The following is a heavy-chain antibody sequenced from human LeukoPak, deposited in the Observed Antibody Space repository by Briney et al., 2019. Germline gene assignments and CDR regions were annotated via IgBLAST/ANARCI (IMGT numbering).Heavy chain of an antibody. V-gene: IGHV3-48*02. CDR1: GFNFSSYS. D-gene: IGHD6-13*01. J-gene: IGHJ4*02. CDR3: AGAKSIAAAGIFDY. Sequence: PGGSLRLSCAASGFNFSSYSMNWVRQAPGKGLEWVSYISSYSGTILYADAVKGGFTISRDNGKNSLYLQMNSLRDEDTAVYYCAGAKSIAAAGIFDYWGQGTLVAVSS. CDR2: ISSYSGTI.